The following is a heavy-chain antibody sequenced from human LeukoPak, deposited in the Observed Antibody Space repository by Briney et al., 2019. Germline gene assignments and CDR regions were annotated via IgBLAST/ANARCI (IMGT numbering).Heavy chain of an antibody. CDR3: AKDITWLHAGGFDY. CDR1: GFTFSSYG. V-gene: IGHV3-23*01. J-gene: IGHJ4*02. D-gene: IGHD1-14*01. Sequence: GGSLRLSCAASGFTFSSYGMNWVRQAPGKGLEWVSTISGSGTSTYYADSVKGRFTISRDNSKNSLYLQMNSLRTEDTALYYCAKDITWLHAGGFDYWGQGTLVTVSS. CDR2: ISGSGTST.